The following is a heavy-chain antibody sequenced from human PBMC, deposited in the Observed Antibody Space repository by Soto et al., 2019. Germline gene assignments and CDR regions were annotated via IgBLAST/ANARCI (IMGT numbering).Heavy chain of an antibody. V-gene: IGHV3-7*01. CDR3: AILYGMDV. Sequence: EVQLVESGGGLVQPGGSLRLSCAASGFTSSSHWMSWVRQAPGKGLEWVANIKQDGSEKYYVDFVKGRFTISRDNAKNSLYLQMNSLRDEDTAVYYCAILYGMDVWGQGTTVTVSS. CDR1: GFTSSSHW. J-gene: IGHJ6*02. CDR2: IKQDGSEK.